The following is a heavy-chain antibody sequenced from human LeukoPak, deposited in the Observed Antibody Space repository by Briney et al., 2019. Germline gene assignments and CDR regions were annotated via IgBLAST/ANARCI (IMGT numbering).Heavy chain of an antibody. CDR1: GFMFRSFE. V-gene: IGHV3-48*03. CDR3: ALLVVASDFNY. J-gene: IGHJ4*02. Sequence: GGSLRLSCAVSGFMFRSFEMYWVRQAPGKGLEWVAYISSGASTMYYADSVKGRFTISRDDAKNSLFLQMNSLRAEDTAVYYCALLVVASDFNYWGQGTLVTVSS. CDR2: ISSGASTM. D-gene: IGHD5-12*01.